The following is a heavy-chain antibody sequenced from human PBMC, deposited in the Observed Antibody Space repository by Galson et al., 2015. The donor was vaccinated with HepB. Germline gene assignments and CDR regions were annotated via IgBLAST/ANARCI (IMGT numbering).Heavy chain of an antibody. V-gene: IGHV1-24*01. CDR1: GYSLTELS. CDR2: FDREDDAT. D-gene: IGHD2-21*01. CDR3: AKDLWWEQRF. J-gene: IGHJ4*02. Sequence: SCKVAGYSLTELSMHWVRQAPGTGLEWRGGFDREDDATSYAQKLQGRITLTEHTPTEPAYMELSSLTSEDTAVYYCAKDLWWEQRFWGQGTLVTVSS.